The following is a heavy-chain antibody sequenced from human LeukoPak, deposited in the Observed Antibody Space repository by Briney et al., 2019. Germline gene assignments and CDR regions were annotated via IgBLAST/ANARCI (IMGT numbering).Heavy chain of an antibody. V-gene: IGHV3-30*18. CDR3: AKDPYP. CDR1: GFIFSNYG. J-gene: IGHJ4*02. CDR2: ISSDGSNT. Sequence: GGSLRLSCAASGFIFSNYGIHWVRQAPGKGLEWVAVISSDGSNTYYADSVKGRLTISRDNSKNTLYLQMNSLRAEDTAVYYCAKDPYPWGQGTLVTVSS.